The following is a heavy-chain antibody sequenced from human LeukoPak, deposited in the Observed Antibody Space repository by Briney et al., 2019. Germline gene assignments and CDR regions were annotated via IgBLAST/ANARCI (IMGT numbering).Heavy chain of an antibody. Sequence: TGGSLRLSCAASGFTFSNYLMHWVRQAPGKGLVWVSRINVDETNSYADSVKGRFTIPRDNAKNTMFLQLNSLRPEDTAVYFCGRGGDGIGNWGQGTTVIVSS. CDR1: GFTFSNYL. D-gene: IGHD2-21*01. V-gene: IGHV3-74*03. CDR2: INVDETNS. J-gene: IGHJ3*02. CDR3: GRGGDGIGN.